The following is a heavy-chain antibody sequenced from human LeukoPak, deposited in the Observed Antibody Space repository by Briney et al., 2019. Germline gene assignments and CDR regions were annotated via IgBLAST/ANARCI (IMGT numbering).Heavy chain of an antibody. CDR2: ISGSGGST. CDR1: GFTFSAYA. Sequence: GGSLRLSCEASGFTFSAYAMSWVRQAPGKGLEWVSAISGSGGSTYYADSVKGRFIISRDNSKNTLYLQMNSLRAEDTAVYYCAKDAAGFGELYYSYWGQGTLVTVSS. D-gene: IGHD3-10*01. V-gene: IGHV3-23*01. J-gene: IGHJ4*02. CDR3: AKDAAGFGELYYSY.